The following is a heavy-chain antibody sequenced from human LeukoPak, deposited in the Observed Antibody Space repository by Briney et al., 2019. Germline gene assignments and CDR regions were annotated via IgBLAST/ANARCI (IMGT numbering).Heavy chain of an antibody. Sequence: GGSLRLSCAASGFTFDDYGMSWVRQAPGKGLEWVSGINWNGGSTGYADSVKGRFTISRDNAKNSLYLQMNSLRAEDTALYYCARDLNPQWLVSFWFGPWGQGTLVTVSS. CDR1: GFTFDDYG. V-gene: IGHV3-20*04. CDR3: ARDLNPQWLVSFWFGP. CDR2: INWNGGST. J-gene: IGHJ5*02. D-gene: IGHD6-19*01.